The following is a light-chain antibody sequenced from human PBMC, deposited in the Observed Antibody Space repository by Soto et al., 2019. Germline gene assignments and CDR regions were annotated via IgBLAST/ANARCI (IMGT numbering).Light chain of an antibody. Sequence: EIVLTQSPATLSLSPGERATLSCRASQSVGNYLAWYQQRPGQAPRLLIYDASNRATGIPARFSGSGSGTDFTLTISSLEPEDCAVYYFQQRGDWPQGATFVQGTRLEIK. V-gene: IGKV3-11*01. CDR2: DAS. CDR3: QQRGDWPQGAT. CDR1: QSVGNY. J-gene: IGKJ5*01.